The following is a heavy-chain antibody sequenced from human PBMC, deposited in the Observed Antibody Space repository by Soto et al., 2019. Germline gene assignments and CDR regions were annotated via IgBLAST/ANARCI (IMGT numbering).Heavy chain of an antibody. CDR1: GYSTTTGYH. Sequence: ETLCLTCAVSGYSTTTGYHWGWIRQTPGKGLEWIGSISHSGNSYHNPSLKSRVTISRDTSKNQFSLKLSFVTAADTAIYFCARASSGGNWDFDLWGQGSLVTVS. D-gene: IGHD2-15*01. J-gene: IGHJ4*02. V-gene: IGHV4-38-2*01. CDR3: ARASSGGNWDFDL. CDR2: ISHSGNS.